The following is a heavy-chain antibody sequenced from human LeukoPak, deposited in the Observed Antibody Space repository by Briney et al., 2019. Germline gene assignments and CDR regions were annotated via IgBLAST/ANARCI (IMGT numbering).Heavy chain of an antibody. V-gene: IGHV1-2*02. CDR1: GYTFTGYY. J-gene: IGHJ4*02. CDR3: AASRSGYAFFDY. Sequence: ASVKVSCKASGYTFTGYYMHWVRQAPGQGLEWMGWINPNSGGTNYAQKFQGRVTMTRDTSISTAYMELSRLRSDDTAVYYCAASRSGYAFFDYWGQGTLVTVSS. CDR2: INPNSGGT. D-gene: IGHD5-12*01.